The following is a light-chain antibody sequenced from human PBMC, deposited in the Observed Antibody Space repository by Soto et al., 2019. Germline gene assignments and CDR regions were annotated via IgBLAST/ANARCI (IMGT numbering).Light chain of an antibody. V-gene: IGLV2-14*01. CDR2: DVS. CDR3: NSYTTSNTRQIV. J-gene: IGLJ1*01. Sequence: QSVLTQPASVSVSPGQSITISCTGTSSDVGGYNYVSWYQQHPGKAPKFMIYDVSNRPSGVSTRFSGSKSGNTASLTTSGLQAEDEADYYCNSYTTSNTRQIVFGTGTKSPS. CDR1: SSDVGGYNY.